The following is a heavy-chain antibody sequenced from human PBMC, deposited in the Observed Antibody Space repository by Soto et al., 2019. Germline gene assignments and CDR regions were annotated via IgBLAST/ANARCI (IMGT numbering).Heavy chain of an antibody. CDR3: ERALRDSHYVPSFDY. CDR2: INPNSGGT. J-gene: IGHJ4*02. V-gene: IGHV1-2*04. CDR1: GYTFTDYY. Sequence: QVQLVQSGAEVKKPGASVKVSCKTSGYTFTDYYLHWVRQAPGQGPEWMGWINPNSGGTNYAQKFQGWVTMTRSPSITTAYMELSRLTSDDTAVYYCERALRDSHYVPSFDYWGQGTLVTVSS. D-gene: IGHD4-4*01.